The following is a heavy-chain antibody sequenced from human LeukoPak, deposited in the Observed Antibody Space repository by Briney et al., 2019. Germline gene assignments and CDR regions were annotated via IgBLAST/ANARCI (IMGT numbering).Heavy chain of an antibody. CDR2: MNPNSGNT. V-gene: IGHV1-8*01. J-gene: IGHJ6*03. CDR1: GYTFTSYD. Sequence: ASVKVSCKASGYTFTSYDINWVRQATGQGLEWMGWMNPNSGNTGYAQKLQGRVTITRNTSISTAYMELSSLRSEDTAVYYCARGQYYDYVWGSYRLGYYYYYYMDVWGKGTTVAVSS. CDR3: ARGQYYDYVWGSYRLGYYYYYYMDV. D-gene: IGHD3-16*02.